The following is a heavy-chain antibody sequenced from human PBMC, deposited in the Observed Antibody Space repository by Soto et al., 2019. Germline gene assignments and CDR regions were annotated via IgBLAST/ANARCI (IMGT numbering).Heavy chain of an antibody. Sequence: SETLSLTCAVSGDSVSNDNYYWSWLRRPPGKEMEWVGYIYYSGTTNYNSYLKSRLSLSVDMSKNQFSLKLASVTAADTAVYFCARSQRGRTAFTFDYWGQGALVTVSA. J-gene: IGHJ4*02. V-gene: IGHV4-61*01. CDR2: IYYSGTT. CDR1: GDSVSNDNYY. D-gene: IGHD3-16*01. CDR3: ARSQRGRTAFTFDY.